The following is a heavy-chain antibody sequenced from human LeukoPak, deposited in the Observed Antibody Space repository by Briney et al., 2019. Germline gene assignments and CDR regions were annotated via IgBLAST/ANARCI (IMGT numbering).Heavy chain of an antibody. J-gene: IGHJ5*02. Sequence: ASVKVSCKASGYTFTDYYMHWVRQAPGQGLEWMGWINPNSGGTNSAQKFQGRVTMTRDTSISTAYMELSRLKSDDTAVYYCARGSGGGNYYSNWFDPWGQGTLVTVSS. D-gene: IGHD1-26*01. CDR3: ARGSGGGNYYSNWFDP. CDR2: INPNSGGT. CDR1: GYTFTDYY. V-gene: IGHV1-2*02.